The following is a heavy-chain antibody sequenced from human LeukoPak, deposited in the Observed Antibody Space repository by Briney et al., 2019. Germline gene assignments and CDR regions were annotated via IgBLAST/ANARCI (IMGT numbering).Heavy chain of an antibody. Sequence: GGSLRLSCAASGFTFSSYGMHWVRQAPGKGLEWVAVISYDGSYKYYADSVKGRFTISRDNAKNSLYLQMNSLRAEDTAVYYCARDSQTSFYYYYMDVWGKGTTVTVSS. CDR2: ISYDGSYK. CDR1: GFTFSSYG. V-gene: IGHV3-30*03. J-gene: IGHJ6*03. CDR3: ARDSQTSFYYYYMDV.